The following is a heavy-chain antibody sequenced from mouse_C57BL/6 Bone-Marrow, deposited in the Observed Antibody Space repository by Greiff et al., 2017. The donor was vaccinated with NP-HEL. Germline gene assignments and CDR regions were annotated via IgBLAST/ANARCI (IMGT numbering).Heavy chain of an antibody. CDR1: GFNIKDYY. D-gene: IGHD3-3*01. Sequence: VQLQQSGAELVKPGASVKLSCTASGFNIKDYYMHWVKQRTEQGLEWIGRIDPEDGETKYAPKFPGKATITAYTSSNTAYLQLSSLTSEDTAVYYCARSFGWPYYAMDYWGQGTSVTVSS. CDR3: ARSFGWPYYAMDY. V-gene: IGHV14-2*01. J-gene: IGHJ4*01. CDR2: IDPEDGET.